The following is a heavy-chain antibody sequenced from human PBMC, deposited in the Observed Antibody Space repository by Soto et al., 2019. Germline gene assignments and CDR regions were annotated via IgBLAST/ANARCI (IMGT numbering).Heavy chain of an antibody. CDR1: GGPISSHC. CDR3: TQRDSNPVRVY. D-gene: IGHD6-13*01. Sequence: GWRLTLSCTVSGGPISSHCMIWVRTPQGKGLEWVCAISGSGGSTYYADSVKGRFTISRDNSKSTLYLRMHKLRVDDPALYYSTQRDSNPVRVYWGQGTLVTVST. J-gene: IGHJ4*02. V-gene: IGHV3-23*01. CDR2: ISGSGGST.